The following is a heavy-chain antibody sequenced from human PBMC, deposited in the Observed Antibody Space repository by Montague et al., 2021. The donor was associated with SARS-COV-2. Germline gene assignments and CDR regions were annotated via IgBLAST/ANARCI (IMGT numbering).Heavy chain of an antibody. Sequence: SETLSLTCTVSGGSIANSHIYWGWVRQPPGKGLEWIGSVLYTGTPYDHPSLTARVTISLDTSKNQFSLKMYSVTAADTATYFCVAGGDSAKAGAYWGQGTLVTVSS. CDR3: VAGGDSAKAGAY. CDR2: VLYTGTP. CDR1: GGSIANSHIY. V-gene: IGHV4-39*07. J-gene: IGHJ4*02. D-gene: IGHD3-16*01.